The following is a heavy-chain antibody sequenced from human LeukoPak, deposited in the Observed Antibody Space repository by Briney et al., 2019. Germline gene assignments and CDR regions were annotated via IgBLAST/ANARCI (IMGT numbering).Heavy chain of an antibody. Sequence: GGSLRLSCAASGFTFSSYGMHWVRQAPGKGLEWVAVIWYDGSNKYYADSVKGRFTISRDNAKNSLYLQMNSLRAEDTALYYCAKDIGPPSLYGAYDSGMDVWGQGTTVTVSS. D-gene: IGHD4-17*01. V-gene: IGHV3-33*03. J-gene: IGHJ6*02. CDR1: GFTFSSYG. CDR3: AKDIGPPSLYGAYDSGMDV. CDR2: IWYDGSNK.